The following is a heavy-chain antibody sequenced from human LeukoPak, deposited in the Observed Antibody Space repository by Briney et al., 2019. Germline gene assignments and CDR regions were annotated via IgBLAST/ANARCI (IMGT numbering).Heavy chain of an antibody. CDR2: ISAYNGNT. V-gene: IGHV1-18*01. D-gene: IGHD2-8*01. J-gene: IGHJ4*02. Sequence: ASVKVSCKASGYTFTSYGISWVRQAPGQGLEWMGWISAYNGNTNYAQKLQGRVTMTTDTYTNTAYMELRSLRSDDTAVYYCAGSLGYCTSNVCYLKYWGQGTLVTVSS. CDR1: GYTFTSYG. CDR3: AGSLGYCTSNVCYLKY.